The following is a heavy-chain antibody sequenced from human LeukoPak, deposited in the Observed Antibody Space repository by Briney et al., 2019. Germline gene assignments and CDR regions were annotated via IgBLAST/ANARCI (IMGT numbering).Heavy chain of an antibody. D-gene: IGHD3-9*01. V-gene: IGHV1-69*13. J-gene: IGHJ4*02. CDR2: IIPIFGTA. Sequence: GASVKVSCTASGGTFSSYAISWVRQAPGQGLEWMGGIIPIFGTANYAQKFQGRVTITADESTSTAYMELSSLRSEDTAVYYCASLRYFDWPTWGDFDYWGQGTLVTVSS. CDR1: GGTFSSYA. CDR3: ASLRYFDWPTWGDFDY.